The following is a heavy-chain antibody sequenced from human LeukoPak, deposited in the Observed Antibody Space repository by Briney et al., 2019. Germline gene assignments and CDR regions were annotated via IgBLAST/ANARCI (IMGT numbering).Heavy chain of an antibody. Sequence: GGSLRLSCVASGFTLSSYWMHWVRQPPGKGLVWVSRINSDGSSTTYADSVKGRFTISRDNAKNTLYLRMNSLTAEDTAVYYCARRPANWFDPWGQGTLVTVSS. CDR3: ARRPANWFDP. CDR1: GFTLSSYW. V-gene: IGHV3-74*01. CDR2: INSDGSST. J-gene: IGHJ5*02.